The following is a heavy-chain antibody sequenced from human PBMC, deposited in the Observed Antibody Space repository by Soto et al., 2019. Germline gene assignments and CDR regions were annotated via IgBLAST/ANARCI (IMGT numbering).Heavy chain of an antibody. V-gene: IGHV4-39*01. CDR3: VRHAEYSSGPFDY. Sequence: QLQLQESGPGLVKPSETLSLTCTVSGGSISSTSYYWGWIRQPPGKGLEWIGSIYYSGTTYYNPSLKTRVTISVDTSKNQVSLKLSFLTAADTAGYYCVRHAEYSSGPFDYLGQGTLVTVSS. J-gene: IGHJ4*02. CDR1: GGSISSTSYY. CDR2: IYYSGTT. D-gene: IGHD6-19*01.